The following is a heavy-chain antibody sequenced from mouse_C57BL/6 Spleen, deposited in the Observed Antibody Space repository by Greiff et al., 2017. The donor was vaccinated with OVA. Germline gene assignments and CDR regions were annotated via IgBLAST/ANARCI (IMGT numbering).Heavy chain of an antibody. CDR1: GFNFKDYY. V-gene: IGHV14-1*01. Sequence: EVQLQQSGAELVRPGASVKLSCTASGFNFKDYYMHWVKQRPEQGLEWIGRIDPEDGDTEYAPKFQGKATMTADTSSNTAYLQLSSLTSEDTAVYYGSIYYGNYFGTMDYWGQGTTVTVSS. D-gene: IGHD2-1*01. J-gene: IGHJ4*01. CDR2: IDPEDGDT. CDR3: SIYYGNYFGTMDY.